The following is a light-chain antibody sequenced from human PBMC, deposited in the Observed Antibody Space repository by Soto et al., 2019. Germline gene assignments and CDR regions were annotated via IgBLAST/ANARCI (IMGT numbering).Light chain of an antibody. J-gene: IGKJ1*01. V-gene: IGKV3-15*01. Sequence: EIVMTQSPATLSVSPGERATLSCRASQSVSRNLAWYQQKPGQAPRLLIYGTSTMATGIPAKFSGSGSGTEFTLTISSLQSEDFAVYYCQQHDNWPRTFGQGTKVEVK. CDR2: GTS. CDR1: QSVSRN. CDR3: QQHDNWPRT.